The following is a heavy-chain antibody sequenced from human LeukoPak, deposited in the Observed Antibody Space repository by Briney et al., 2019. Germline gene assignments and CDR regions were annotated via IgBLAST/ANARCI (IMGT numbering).Heavy chain of an antibody. D-gene: IGHD1-26*01. CDR1: GGPISSSSVY. J-gene: IGHJ4*02. Sequence: PSETLSLTCTVSGGPISSSSVYWGGIPQPPVKGLEWIATISYSGSTTSYNPSLKSRGTISVDTSKNQFSLKLNSVTAAGTAVYYCVRRTSGSYSDYWGQGTLVTVSS. CDR3: VRRTSGSYSDY. CDR2: ISYSGSTT. V-gene: IGHV4-39*01.